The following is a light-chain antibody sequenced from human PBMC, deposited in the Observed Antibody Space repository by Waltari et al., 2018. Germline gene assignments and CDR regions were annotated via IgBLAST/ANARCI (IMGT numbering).Light chain of an antibody. V-gene: IGLV2-23*01. CDR1: SSDIGLYDL. CDR2: ETT. J-gene: IGLJ3*02. Sequence: QSALTQPASVSASLGQSLTISCPGTSSDIGLYDLISWYQQHPGKAPKLIIHETTKRPSGVPNRLSGSKSGNTASLTISGLQAEDEADYYCCSFAGRSWLFGGGTKLTVL. CDR3: CSFAGRSWL.